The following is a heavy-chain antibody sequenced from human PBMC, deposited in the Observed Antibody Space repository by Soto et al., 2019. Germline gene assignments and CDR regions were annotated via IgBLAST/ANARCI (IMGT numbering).Heavy chain of an antibody. CDR1: GFTFSSYA. CDR2: ISGSGGST. D-gene: IGHD3-10*01. V-gene: IGHV3-23*01. Sequence: GGSLRLSCAASGFTFSSYAMSWVHQAPGKGLEWVSAISGSGGSTYYADSVKGRFTISRDNSKNTLYLQMNSLRAEDTAVYYCAKDTGSGSYYLYYFDYWGQGTLVTVSS. J-gene: IGHJ4*02. CDR3: AKDTGSGSYYLYYFDY.